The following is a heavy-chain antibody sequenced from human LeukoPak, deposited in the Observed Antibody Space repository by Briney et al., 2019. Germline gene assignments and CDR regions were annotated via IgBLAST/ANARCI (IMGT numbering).Heavy chain of an antibody. CDR2: IFYSGGT. CDR3: ARQNNRFDP. J-gene: IGHJ5*02. Sequence: SETLSLTCTVSGGSIRSYYWSWIRQPPGKGLEWLGYIFYSGGTSYNPSLKSRVTISADMSNNQFSLILSSVTAADTAVYYCARQNNRFDPWGQGTLVTVSS. V-gene: IGHV4-59*08. CDR1: GGSIRSYY.